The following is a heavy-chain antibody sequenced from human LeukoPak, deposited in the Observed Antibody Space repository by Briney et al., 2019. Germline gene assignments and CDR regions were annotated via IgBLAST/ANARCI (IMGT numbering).Heavy chain of an antibody. V-gene: IGHV3-48*03. D-gene: IGHD2-15*01. J-gene: IGHJ4*02. CDR3: ARASYCSGANCYRSFDY. Sequence: PGGSLRLSCAASGFTFSTYEMNWVRQAPGKGLEWVSYISSNEITMYYADSVKGRFTISRDNAKNSLYLQMNSLRAEDTAVYYCARASYCSGANCYRSFDYWGQGTLVTVSS. CDR2: ISSNEITM. CDR1: GFTFSTYE.